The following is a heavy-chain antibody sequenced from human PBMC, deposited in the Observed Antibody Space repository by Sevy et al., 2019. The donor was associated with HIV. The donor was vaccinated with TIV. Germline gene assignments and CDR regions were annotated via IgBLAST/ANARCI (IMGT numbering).Heavy chain of an antibody. CDR2: IIPIFGTA. CDR1: GGTFSSYA. V-gene: IGHV1-69*13. CDR3: AWGTEWFGESTLDAFDI. J-gene: IGHJ3*02. D-gene: IGHD3-10*01. Sequence: ASVKVSCKASGGTFSSYAISWVRQAPGQGLEWMGGIIPIFGTANYAQKFQGRVTITADESTITAYLELSSLRSEDTAVYYCAWGTEWFGESTLDAFDIWGQGTMVTVSS.